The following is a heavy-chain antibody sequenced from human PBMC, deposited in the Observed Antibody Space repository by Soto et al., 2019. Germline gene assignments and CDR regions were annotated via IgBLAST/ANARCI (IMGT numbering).Heavy chain of an antibody. CDR3: AAWNGRITTTFFSGPFVF. J-gene: IGHJ4*02. CDR1: GLAFSDYG. V-gene: IGHV3-30*03. CDR2: ISYDGSNK. Sequence: QVQLVESGGGVVQPGRSLRLSCAASGLAFSDYGMHWVRQAPGKGLEWVAVISYDGSNKYYAVSVKGRFTISRDNTKNAVFLQMDSLRPDDPSLYSCAAWNGRITTTFFSGPFVFGGQGALVTVSS. D-gene: IGHD3-10*01.